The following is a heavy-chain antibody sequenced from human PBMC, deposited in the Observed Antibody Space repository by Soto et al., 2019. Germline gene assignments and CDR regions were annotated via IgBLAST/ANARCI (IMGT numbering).Heavy chain of an antibody. D-gene: IGHD2-2*01. Sequence: GGSLRLSCAASGFTFSSYAMSWVRQAPGKGLEWVSAISGSGGSTYYADSVKGRFTISRDNSKNTLYLQMNSLRAEDMAVYYCAKDLRYSVVVPAAHYWGQGTLVTVSS. CDR1: GFTFSSYA. CDR3: AKDLRYSVVVPAAHY. CDR2: ISGSGGST. J-gene: IGHJ4*02. V-gene: IGHV3-23*01.